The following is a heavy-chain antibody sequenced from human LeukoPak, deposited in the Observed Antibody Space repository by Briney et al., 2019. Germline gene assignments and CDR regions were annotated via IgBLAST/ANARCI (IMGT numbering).Heavy chain of an antibody. CDR1: GFTLSSYS. D-gene: IGHD1-26*01. CDR3: AREREGALSPIFTSGSYWSDP. Sequence: PGGSLRLSCAASGFTLSSYSMNWVRPAPGKGLGWGSSLSSSSSYIYYADSVKGRFTISRDNAKNSLYLQMNSLRAEDTAVYYCAREREGALSPIFTSGSYWSDPWGQGTLVTVSS. V-gene: IGHV3-21*01. CDR2: LSSSSSYI. J-gene: IGHJ5*02.